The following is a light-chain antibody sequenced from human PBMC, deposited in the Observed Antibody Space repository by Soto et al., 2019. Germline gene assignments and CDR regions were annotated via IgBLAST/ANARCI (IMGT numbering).Light chain of an antibody. CDR2: GAS. Sequence: IQITQSPSTLSASVGDRVTITCRASQTINNYLNWYQQKPGKAPQLLIYGASTLQTGVASRFSGSGSATDFTLTISSLQPEDSAAYYCLQDYNYTFTFGQGTKVDIK. CDR1: QTINNY. V-gene: IGKV1-6*01. J-gene: IGKJ2*01. CDR3: LQDYNYTFT.